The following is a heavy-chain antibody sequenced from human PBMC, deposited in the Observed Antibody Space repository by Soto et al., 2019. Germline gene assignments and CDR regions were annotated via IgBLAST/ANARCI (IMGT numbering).Heavy chain of an antibody. V-gene: IGHV3-30-3*01. J-gene: IGHJ4*02. CDR2: ISYDGSNK. D-gene: IGHD3-10*01. CDR3: ARQFRAAPEVPDFDY. CDR1: GFTFSSYA. Sequence: GGSLRLSCAASGFTFSSYAMHWVRQAPGKGLEWVAVISYDGSNKYYADSVKGRFTISRDNSKNTLYLQMNSLRAEDTAVYYCARQFRAAPEVPDFDYWGQGTLVTVSS.